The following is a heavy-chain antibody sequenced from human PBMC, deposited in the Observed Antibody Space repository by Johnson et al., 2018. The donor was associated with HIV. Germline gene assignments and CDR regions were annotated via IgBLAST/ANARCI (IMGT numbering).Heavy chain of an antibody. CDR3: ARRGRRADDAFDI. CDR1: GFTFSSYW. D-gene: IGHD3-16*01. Sequence: VQLVESGGGLVQPGGSLRLSCAASGFTFSSYWMSWVRQAPGKGLEWVANIKQDGSEKYYVDSVKGRFTISRDNAKNTLYLQMNSLRAEDTAVYYSARRGRRADDAFDIWGQGTMVTVSS. V-gene: IGHV3-7*01. J-gene: IGHJ3*02. CDR2: IKQDGSEK.